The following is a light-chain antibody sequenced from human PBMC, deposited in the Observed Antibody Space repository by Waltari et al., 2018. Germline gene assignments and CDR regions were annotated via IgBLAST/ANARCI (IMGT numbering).Light chain of an antibody. CDR1: QTVTTK. Sequence: ETVMTQSPDTLSVLPGERVTVSCRASQTVTTKLAWYQQKAGQAPRLLIYDASTRATGIPARFSGSGSGTEFTLTINSLQSEDSAVYFCQQYNNWPPWTFGQGTKVEIK. CDR3: QQYNNWPPWT. CDR2: DAS. J-gene: IGKJ1*01. V-gene: IGKV3D-15*01.